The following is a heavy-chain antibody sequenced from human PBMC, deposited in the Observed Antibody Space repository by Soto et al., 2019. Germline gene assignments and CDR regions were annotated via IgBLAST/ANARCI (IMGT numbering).Heavy chain of an antibody. Sequence: ASVKVSCKVSGYTLTELSMHWVRQAPGKGLEWMGGFDPEDGETIYAQKFQGRVTMTEDTSTDTAYMELSSLRSEDTAVYYCATDLARYCSGGSYYGRDYWGQGTLVTVSS. J-gene: IGHJ4*02. CDR3: ATDLARYCSGGSYYGRDY. V-gene: IGHV1-24*01. CDR2: FDPEDGET. CDR1: GYTLTELS. D-gene: IGHD2-15*01.